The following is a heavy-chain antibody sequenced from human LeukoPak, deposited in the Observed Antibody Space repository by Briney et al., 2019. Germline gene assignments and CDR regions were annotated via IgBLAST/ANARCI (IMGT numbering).Heavy chain of an antibody. J-gene: IGHJ6*04. D-gene: IGHD3-9*01. CDR2: VHYTGYT. CDR1: GDSISSKY. V-gene: IGHV4-59*08. Sequence: PSETLSLTCTVSGDSISSKYWTCVRQPPGKGLEYVRYVHYTGYTDYNPSLESRLTISIDTSRNQFSLKLSSVTAADTAVYYCARLMPMVLTGQRYFYHPLDVWGKGTTVTVSS. CDR3: ARLMPMVLTGQRYFYHPLDV.